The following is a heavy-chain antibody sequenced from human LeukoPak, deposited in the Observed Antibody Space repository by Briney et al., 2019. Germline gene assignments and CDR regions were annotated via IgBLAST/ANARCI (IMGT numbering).Heavy chain of an antibody. Sequence: GSLRLSCAASGFTFSSYAMSWVRQAPGKGLEWIGYIYYSGSTNYNPSLKSRVTISVDTSKNQFSLKLSSVTAADTAVYYCAGGPYYYYGMDVWGQGTTATVSS. V-gene: IGHV4-59*08. J-gene: IGHJ6*02. CDR3: AGGPYYYYGMDV. CDR1: GFTFSSYA. CDR2: IYYSGST.